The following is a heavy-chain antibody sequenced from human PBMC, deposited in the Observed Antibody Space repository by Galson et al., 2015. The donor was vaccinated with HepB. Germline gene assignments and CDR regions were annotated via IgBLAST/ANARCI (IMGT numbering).Heavy chain of an antibody. CDR3: ARGDWGWGGFDD. CDR2: ISVYNGKT. J-gene: IGHJ4*02. V-gene: IGHV1-18*01. Sequence: SVKVSCKASGYTFSNYGIDWVRQAPGQGLEWMGWISVYNGKTKYAQKFQDRVTMTTDTSTSTAYMELRSLRSDDTAVYYCARGDWGWGGFDDWGQGTLVTVSS. CDR1: GYTFSNYG. D-gene: IGHD7-27*01.